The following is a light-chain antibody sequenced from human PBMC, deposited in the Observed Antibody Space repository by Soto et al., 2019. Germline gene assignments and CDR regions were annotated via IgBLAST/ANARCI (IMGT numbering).Light chain of an antibody. Sequence: QSVLTQPASVSGSAGQSITISCTGTSSDVGTYNLVSWYQQHPGKAPKLMIYEGSKRPSGVSNRFSGSKSGNTASLTISGLQAEDEADYYCCSYASSNTYVFGTGTKVTVL. CDR2: EGS. CDR3: CSYASSNTYV. V-gene: IGLV2-23*01. J-gene: IGLJ1*01. CDR1: SSDVGTYNL.